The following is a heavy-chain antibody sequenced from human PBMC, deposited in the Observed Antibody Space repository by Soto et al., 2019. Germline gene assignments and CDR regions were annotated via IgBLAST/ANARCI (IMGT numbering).Heavy chain of an antibody. CDR3: AREGSSITIFGVVQEFDY. D-gene: IGHD3-3*01. V-gene: IGHV4-39*02. CDR1: GGSISSSSYY. J-gene: IGHJ4*02. CDR2: IYYSGST. Sequence: ETLSLTCTVSGGSISSSSYYWGWIRQPPGKGLEWIGSIYYSGSTYYNPSLKSRVTISVDTSKNQFSLKLSSVTAADTAVYYCAREGSSITIFGVVQEFDYWGQGTLVTVSS.